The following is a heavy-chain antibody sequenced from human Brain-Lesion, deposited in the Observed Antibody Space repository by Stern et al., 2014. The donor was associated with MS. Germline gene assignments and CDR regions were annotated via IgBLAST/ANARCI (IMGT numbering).Heavy chain of an antibody. Sequence: QVQLQESGPGLVKPSETLSLTCTVSGGSISSSSYYWGWIRQPPGKGLEWIGSIYYRGSTYYNPSLKSRVTIYMDTSKNQFSLRRSSVTAADTAVYFCAKLWLGELPESPFDYWGQGTLVTVSS. J-gene: IGHJ4*02. D-gene: IGHD3-10*01. CDR3: AKLWLGELPESPFDY. CDR1: GGSISSSSYY. V-gene: IGHV4-39*01. CDR2: IYYRGST.